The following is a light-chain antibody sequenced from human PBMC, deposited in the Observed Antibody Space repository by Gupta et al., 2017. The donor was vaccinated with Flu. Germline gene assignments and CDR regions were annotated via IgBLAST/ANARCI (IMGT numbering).Light chain of an antibody. V-gene: IGLV1-47*01. J-gene: IGLJ2*01. CDR3: VAWDDNQNGQV. Sequence: QSVLTQSPSASGTPGQRVTISCSGSSSNIGIYNVYWYQHFPGTAPKVLIYRTNRRPSGVPDRFSGSKSGTSASLVINGLRSEDEGDYYCVAWDDNQNGQVFGGGTKLTVL. CDR1: SSNIGIYN. CDR2: RTN.